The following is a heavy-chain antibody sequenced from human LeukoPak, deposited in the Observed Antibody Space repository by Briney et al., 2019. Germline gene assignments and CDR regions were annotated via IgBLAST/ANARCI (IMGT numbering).Heavy chain of an antibody. CDR1: GFTLSNYV. Sequence: GGSLRLSCAASGFTLSNYVMSWVRQTPGKGLEWVSAISGSGGTAYYAGSVKGRFTISRENAKNSLYLQMNSLRAGDTAVYYCARALYPSYGSGSPTPGWYYGIDVWGKGTTVTVSS. CDR2: ISGSGGTA. D-gene: IGHD3-10*01. J-gene: IGHJ6*04. CDR3: ARALYPSYGSGSPTPGWYYGIDV. V-gene: IGHV3-23*01.